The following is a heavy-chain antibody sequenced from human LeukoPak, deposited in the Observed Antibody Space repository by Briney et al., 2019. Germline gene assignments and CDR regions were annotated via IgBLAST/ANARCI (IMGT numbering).Heavy chain of an antibody. Sequence: PGRSLRVPCAASGFTFSSYGMHWVRQAPGKGLEWVAVISYDGNDKYYAHSVKGRFTISRDNSKNTLYLQMNSLRSEDTAVYYCAKGCVSVAYLNYFDSWGQGTLVTVSS. CDR3: AKGCVSVAYLNYFDS. J-gene: IGHJ4*02. CDR2: ISYDGNDK. CDR1: GFTFSSYG. D-gene: IGHD6-19*01. V-gene: IGHV3-30*18.